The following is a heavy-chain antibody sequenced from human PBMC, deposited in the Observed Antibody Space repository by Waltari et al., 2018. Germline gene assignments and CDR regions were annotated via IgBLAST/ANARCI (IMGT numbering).Heavy chain of an antibody. V-gene: IGHV3-74*01. Sequence: EVQLVESGGGLVQPGGSLRLSCAASGFTFRSYWMHWVRQAPGKGLVWVSRIKSDGGGTTYADSVKGRFTTSRDNAKNTLFLQMNSLRAEDTAVYYCASHRPGGYGMDVWGQGTTVTVSS. CDR1: GFTFRSYW. CDR3: ASHRPGGYGMDV. CDR2: IKSDGGGT. J-gene: IGHJ6*02. D-gene: IGHD2-15*01.